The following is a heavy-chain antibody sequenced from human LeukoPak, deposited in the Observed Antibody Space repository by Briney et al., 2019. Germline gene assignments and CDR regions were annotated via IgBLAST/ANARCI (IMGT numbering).Heavy chain of an antibody. CDR2: ISAYNGNT. D-gene: IGHD3-10*01. Sequence: GASVKVSCKASGYTFTSYGISWVRQAPGQGLEWMGWISAYNGNTNYAQKLQGRVTMTTDTSTSTAYMELRSLRSDDTAVYYCARDGTYYYGSGGPNWFDPWGQGTLVTVSS. J-gene: IGHJ5*02. V-gene: IGHV1-18*01. CDR1: GYTFTSYG. CDR3: ARDGTYYYGSGGPNWFDP.